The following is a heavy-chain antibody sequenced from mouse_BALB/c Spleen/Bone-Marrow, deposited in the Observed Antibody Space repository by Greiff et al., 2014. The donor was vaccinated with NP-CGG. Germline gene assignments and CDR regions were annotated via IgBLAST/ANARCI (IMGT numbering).Heavy chain of an antibody. J-gene: IGHJ4*01. CDR3: GTGGGNYGTDY. D-gene: IGHD2-14*01. V-gene: IGHV1-20*02. CDR1: GYSFTGNF. Sequence: EVQLQQPGPELVKPGASVKISCKASGYSFTGNFMNWVKQSHGKSLEWIGRINPYNGDTFYNQKFKGKATLTVDKSSSTAHMELLSLASEDSAVFYCGTGGGNYGTDYWGQGTSVTVSS. CDR2: INPYNGDT.